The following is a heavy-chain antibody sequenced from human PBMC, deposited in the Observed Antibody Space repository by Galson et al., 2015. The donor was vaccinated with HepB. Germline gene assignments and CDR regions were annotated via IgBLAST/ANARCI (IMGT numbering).Heavy chain of an antibody. CDR2: IKQDGSEK. CDR3: ARDHKGPATVTTFGYFDY. J-gene: IGHJ4*02. Sequence: SLRLSCAASGFTFSSYWMSWVRQAPGKGLEWVANIKQDGSEKYYVDSVKGRFTISRDNAKNSLYLQMNSPRAEDTAVYYCARDHKGPATVTTFGYFDYWGQGTLVTVSS. CDR1: GFTFSSYW. D-gene: IGHD4-17*01. V-gene: IGHV3-7*03.